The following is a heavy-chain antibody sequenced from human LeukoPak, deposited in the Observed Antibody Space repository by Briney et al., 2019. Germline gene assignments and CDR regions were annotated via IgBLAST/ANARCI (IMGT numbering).Heavy chain of an antibody. CDR3: TKRRPTGSVTVDEY. J-gene: IGHJ4*02. D-gene: IGHD2-21*02. CDR1: GFTFSSFT. V-gene: IGHV3-23*01. CDR2: VNYNSANK. Sequence: GGSLRLSCTTSGFTFSSFTMSWVRQTPEKGLEWVATVNYNSANKWHADSVKGRFTISRDNSKNTLYLQMHSLRVDDAALYYCTKRRPTGSVTVDEYWGQGALVTVSS.